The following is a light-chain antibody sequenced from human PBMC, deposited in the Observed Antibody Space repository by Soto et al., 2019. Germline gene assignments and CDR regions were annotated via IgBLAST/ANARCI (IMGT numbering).Light chain of an antibody. V-gene: IGLV7-46*01. CDR1: TGAVTSGHY. Sequence: QAVVTQEPSLTVSPGGTVTLTCRSSTGAVTSGHYPYWFQQKPGQAPRILIYDTSKKHSWTPARFSGSLLGGKAALTLSGAQPEDEAEFYCLLSYSGARVFGGGTKLTVL. CDR3: LLSYSGARV. CDR2: DTS. J-gene: IGLJ3*02.